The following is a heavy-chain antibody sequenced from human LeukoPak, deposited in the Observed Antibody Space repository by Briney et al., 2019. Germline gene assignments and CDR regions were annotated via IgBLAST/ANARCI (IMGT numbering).Heavy chain of an antibody. CDR1: GGSISSYY. Sequence: SETLSLTCTVSGGSISSYYWSWVRQPPGKGLEWIGYIYYSGSTNYNPSLKSRVTISVDTSKNQFSLKLSSVTAADTAVYYCARDFHRENYYYYYMDVWGTGTTVTVSS. J-gene: IGHJ6*03. CDR3: ARDFHRENYYYYYMDV. CDR2: IYYSGST. V-gene: IGHV4-59*01.